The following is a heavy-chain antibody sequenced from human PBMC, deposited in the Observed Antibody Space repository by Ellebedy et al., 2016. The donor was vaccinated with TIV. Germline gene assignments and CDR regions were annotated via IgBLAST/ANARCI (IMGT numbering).Heavy chain of an antibody. J-gene: IGHJ6*03. CDR2: IYYSGST. CDR3: ARGVVVVPAPSPSYYYMDV. D-gene: IGHD2-2*01. CDR1: GGSISSYY. Sequence: SETLSLXXTVSGGSISSYYWSWIRQPPGKGLEWIGYIYYSGSTNYNPSLKSRVTISVDTSKNQFSLKLSSVTAADTAVYYCARGVVVVPAPSPSYYYMDVWGKGTTVTVSS. V-gene: IGHV4-59*13.